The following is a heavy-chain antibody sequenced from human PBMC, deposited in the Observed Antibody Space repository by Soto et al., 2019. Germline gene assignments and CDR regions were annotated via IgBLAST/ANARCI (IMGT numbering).Heavy chain of an antibody. CDR2: IYDSGAT. CDR3: ARVSSSSRTWFDP. V-gene: IGHV4-4*02. Sequence: SETLSLTCAVSGVSGSSDNWWSWVRQPPGKGLEWIGEIYDSGATNYSPSLKSRVTISVDWSKNQFSLKVTSVTAADTAVYYCARVSSSSRTWFDPWGQGTLVTVSS. J-gene: IGHJ5*02. D-gene: IGHD6-6*01. CDR1: GVSGSSDNW.